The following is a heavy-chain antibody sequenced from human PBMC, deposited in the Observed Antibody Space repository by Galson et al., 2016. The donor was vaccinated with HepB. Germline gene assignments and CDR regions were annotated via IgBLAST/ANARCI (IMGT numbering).Heavy chain of an antibody. V-gene: IGHV3-48*01. D-gene: IGHD1-26*01. CDR2: ISSSGSTI. CDR3: TRDSSGSY. J-gene: IGHJ4*02. Sequence: SLRLSCAASGFTFSSYSMNWVRQAPGKGLEWVSYISSSGSTIFYADSVKGRFTISRDDAKKSLYRQMHSLRAADTSVYYCTRDSSGSYWGQGTLVTVSS. CDR1: GFTFSSYS.